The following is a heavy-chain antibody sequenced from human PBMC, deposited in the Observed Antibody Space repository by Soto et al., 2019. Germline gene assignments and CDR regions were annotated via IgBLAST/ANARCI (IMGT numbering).Heavy chain of an antibody. CDR1: GFTFSSYA. D-gene: IGHD3-22*01. CDR3: AKEGYYYDSSGYYFDY. Sequence: GGSLRLSCAASGFTFSSYAMSWVRQAPGKGLEWVSAISGSGGSTYYADSVKGRFTISRDNSKNTLYLQMNSLRAEDTAVYYCAKEGYYYDSSGYYFDYWGQGTLVTISS. CDR2: ISGSGGST. V-gene: IGHV3-23*01. J-gene: IGHJ4*02.